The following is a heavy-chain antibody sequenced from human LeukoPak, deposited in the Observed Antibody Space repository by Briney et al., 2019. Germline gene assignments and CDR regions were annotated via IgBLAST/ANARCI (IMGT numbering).Heavy chain of an antibody. J-gene: IGHJ1*01. CDR2: FEPEDDET. CDR1: GYTLTQLA. D-gene: IGHD1-26*01. V-gene: IGHV1-24*01. CDR3: ATYSGSYFLH. Sequence: GASAKVSCKVSGYTLTQLAIHWVRQAPGKGLEWMGGFEPEDDETIYAQRLQGRVTMTEDTSTDTANMELSSLRSEDTAVYYCATYSGSYFLHWGQGTLVTVSS.